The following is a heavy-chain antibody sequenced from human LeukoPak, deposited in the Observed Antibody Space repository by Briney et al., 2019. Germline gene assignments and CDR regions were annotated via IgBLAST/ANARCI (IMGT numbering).Heavy chain of an antibody. J-gene: IGHJ4*02. V-gene: IGHV4-30-2*01. D-gene: IGHD2-15*01. CDR3: AASCRSGGSCYSYYYFDY. CDR2: IYHSGST. Sequence: SETLSLTCAVSGGSISRGGYSWSWIRQPPGKGLEWIGYIYHSGSTYYNPSLKSRVTISVDRSKNQFSLKLSSVTAADTAVYYCAASCRSGGSCYSYYYFDYWGQGTLVTVSS. CDR1: GGSISRGGYS.